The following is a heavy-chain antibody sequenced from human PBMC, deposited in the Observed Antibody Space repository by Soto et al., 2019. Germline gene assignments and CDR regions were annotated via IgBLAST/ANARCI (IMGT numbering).Heavy chain of an antibody. CDR1: GFSISNIG. D-gene: IGHD2-8*01. CDR2: ISRSDSDF. V-gene: IGHV3-21*06. J-gene: IGHJ5*01. CDR3: GSEGPNGLAPRYIES. Sequence: GGSLRLSCSASGFSISNIGMFWARHAPGRGLAWMSFISRSDSDFSDANYVKPRLTIRGDNAKNSLMLQMNRLRDEERAVYYCGSEGPNGLAPRYIESWGQGVPVTVSS.